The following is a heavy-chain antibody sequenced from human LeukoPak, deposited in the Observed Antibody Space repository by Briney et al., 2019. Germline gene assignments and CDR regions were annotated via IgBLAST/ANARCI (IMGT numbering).Heavy chain of an antibody. Sequence: SETLSLTCAVYGGSFSGYYWSWIRQPPGKGLEWIGEINHSGSTNYNPSLKSRVTISVDTSKNQFSLKLSSVTDADTAVYYCARVPYYYNSGGDYWGQGTLVTVSS. D-gene: IGHD3-22*01. CDR2: INHSGST. V-gene: IGHV4-34*01. J-gene: IGHJ4*02. CDR3: ARVPYYYNSGGDY. CDR1: GGSFSGYY.